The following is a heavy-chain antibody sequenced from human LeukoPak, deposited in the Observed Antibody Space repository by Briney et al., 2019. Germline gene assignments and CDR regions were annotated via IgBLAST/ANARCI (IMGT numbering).Heavy chain of an antibody. Sequence: SETLSLTCAVYGGSFSGDYWGWIRQPPGKGLEWIGSIYYSGSTYYNPSLKSRVTISVDTSKNQFSLKLSSVTAADTAVYYCARDVSSLVGASDYWGQGTLVTVSS. V-gene: IGHV4-34*01. CDR2: IYYSGST. CDR3: ARDVSSLVGASDY. CDR1: GGSFSGDY. J-gene: IGHJ4*02. D-gene: IGHD1-26*01.